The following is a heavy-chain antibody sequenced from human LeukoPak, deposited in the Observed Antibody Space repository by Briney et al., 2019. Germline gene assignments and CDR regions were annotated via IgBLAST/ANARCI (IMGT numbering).Heavy chain of an antibody. CDR2: IYYSGST. CDR3: ARKMYYFDY. J-gene: IGHJ4*02. V-gene: IGHV4-61*01. CDR1: GYSISSGYY. Sequence: SETLSLTCTVSGYSISSGYYWGWIRQPPGKGLEWIGYIYYSGSTNYNPSLKSRVTISVDTSKNQFSLKLSSVTAADTAVYYCARKMYYFDYWGQGTLVTVSS.